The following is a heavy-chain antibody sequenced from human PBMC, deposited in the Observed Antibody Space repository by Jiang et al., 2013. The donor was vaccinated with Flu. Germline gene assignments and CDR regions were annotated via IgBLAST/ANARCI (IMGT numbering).Heavy chain of an antibody. J-gene: IGHJ1*01. Sequence: LVESGGGLVQPGGSLRLSCAASGFTFSPYEMIWVRQAPGKGLEWISYISSSGSSIYYADSVKGRFTISRDNAKNSLYLQMNSLRAGDTAVYYCARGGTTVTSEFFQHWGQGTLVTVSS. CDR1: GFTFSPYE. V-gene: IGHV3-48*03. D-gene: IGHD4-17*01. CDR2: ISSSGSSI. CDR3: ARGGTTVTSEFFQH.